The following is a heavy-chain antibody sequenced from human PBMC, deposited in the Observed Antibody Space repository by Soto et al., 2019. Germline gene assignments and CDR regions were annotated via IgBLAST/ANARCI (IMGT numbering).Heavy chain of an antibody. D-gene: IGHD2-21*02. J-gene: IGHJ4*02. CDR3: ARPGARYCGGDCYSSN. CDR2: MNPDSDKT. Sequence: GASVKVSCKASGYMFSNYDIIWVRQATGQGLEWMGWMNPDSDKTDYAQKFQGRVTMTGNTSISTAYMELTALTYEDTAIYYCARPGARYCGGDCYSSNWGQGTLVTVSS. V-gene: IGHV1-8*01. CDR1: GYMFSNYD.